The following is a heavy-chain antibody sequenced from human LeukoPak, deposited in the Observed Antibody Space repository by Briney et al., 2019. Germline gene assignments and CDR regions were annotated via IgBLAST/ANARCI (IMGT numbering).Heavy chain of an antibody. J-gene: IGHJ4*02. V-gene: IGHV3-21*01. CDR1: GFTFSSYS. D-gene: IGHD5-18*01. CDR2: ISSSSSYI. Sequence: GGSLRLSCAASGFTFSSYSMNWVRQAPGKGLEWVSSISSSSSYIYYADSVKGRFTISRDNAKNSLYPQMNSLRAEDTAVYYCAREAPVDTAMGIDYWGQGTLVTVSS. CDR3: AREAPVDTAMGIDY.